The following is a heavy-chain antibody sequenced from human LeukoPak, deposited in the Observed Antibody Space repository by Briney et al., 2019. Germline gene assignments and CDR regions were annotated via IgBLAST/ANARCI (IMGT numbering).Heavy chain of an antibody. CDR2: IRSKAYGGTT. J-gene: IGHJ4*02. V-gene: IGHV3-49*04. D-gene: IGHD3-3*01. CDR3: TRDRTEWLLIDY. Sequence: GGSLRLSCTASGFTFGDYAMSWVRQAPGKGLXXXXFIRSKAYGGTTEYAASVKGRFTISRDDSKSIAYLQMNSLKTEDTAVYYCTRDRTEWLLIDYWGQGTLVTVSS. CDR1: GFTFGDYA.